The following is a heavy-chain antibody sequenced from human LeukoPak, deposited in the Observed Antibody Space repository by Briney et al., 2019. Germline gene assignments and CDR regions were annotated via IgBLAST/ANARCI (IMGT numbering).Heavy chain of an antibody. D-gene: IGHD6-19*01. CDR1: GFTFSSYS. CDR2: ISSSSSYI. CDR3: ARDLTVAATNSY. J-gene: IGHJ4*02. Sequence: PGGFLRLSCAASGFTFSSYSMNWVRQAPGKGLEWVSSISSSSSYIYYADSVKGRFTISRDNAKNSLYLQMNSLRAEDTAVYYCARDLTVAATNSYWGQGTLVTVSS. V-gene: IGHV3-21*01.